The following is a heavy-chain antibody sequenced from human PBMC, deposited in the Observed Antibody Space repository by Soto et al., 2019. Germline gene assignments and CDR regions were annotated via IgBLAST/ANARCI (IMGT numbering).Heavy chain of an antibody. Sequence: GGSLRLSCSASGFTVSTNYMSWVRQTPGGGLEWVSIIYSNGNTYYADSVKGRFTISRHNSKNTLYLQMNSLRVEDTAIYYCARGMQQEIRNNYIDYWGQGALVTVS. V-gene: IGHV3-53*04. J-gene: IGHJ4*02. D-gene: IGHD6-13*01. CDR2: IYSNGNT. CDR1: GFTVSTNY. CDR3: ARGMQQEIRNNYIDY.